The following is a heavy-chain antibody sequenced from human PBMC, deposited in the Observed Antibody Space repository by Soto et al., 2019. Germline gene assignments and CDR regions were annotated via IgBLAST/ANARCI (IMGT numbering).Heavy chain of an antibody. CDR1: SGSVSIGSHD. Sequence: SETMSLTRTVSSGSVSIGSHDWTWIRQPPWKGLEWIAYINHSGSTDYNSFLKRRGSISVDLSKKQFSLRLDSGTAADTAVFYCSRERSDDLNSFDGFDLWGPGTMVTVSS. D-gene: IGHD3-9*01. CDR2: INHSGST. J-gene: IGHJ3*01. CDR3: SRERSDDLNSFDGFDL. V-gene: IGHV4-61*01.